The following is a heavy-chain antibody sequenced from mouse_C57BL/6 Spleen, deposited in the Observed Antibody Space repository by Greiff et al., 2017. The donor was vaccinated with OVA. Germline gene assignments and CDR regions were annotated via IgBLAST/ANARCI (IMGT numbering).Heavy chain of an antibody. CDR1: GYSITSGYY. Sequence: ESGPGLVKPSQSLSLTCSVTGYSITSGYYWNWLRQFPGNKLEWMGYISYDGSNNYNPSLKNRISITRDTSKNQFFLKLNSVTTEDTATYYCARYLGAYWGQGTLVTVSA. CDR2: ISYDGSN. CDR3: ARYLGAY. V-gene: IGHV3-6*01. D-gene: IGHD4-1*01. J-gene: IGHJ3*01.